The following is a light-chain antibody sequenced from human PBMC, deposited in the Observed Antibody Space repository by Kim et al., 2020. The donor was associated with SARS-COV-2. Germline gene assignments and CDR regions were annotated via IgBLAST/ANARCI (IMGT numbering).Light chain of an antibody. J-gene: IGKJ4*02. CDR2: DAS. V-gene: IGKV1-33*01. CDR1: QDISKY. CDR3: QQYDNLSVT. Sequence: ASVGDRVTITCQASQDISKYLNWYQQKPGKAPKLLIYDASNLKTVVPSRFSGSGSGTDCTFTISSLQPEDFATYYCQQYDNLSVTFGGGTKVDIK.